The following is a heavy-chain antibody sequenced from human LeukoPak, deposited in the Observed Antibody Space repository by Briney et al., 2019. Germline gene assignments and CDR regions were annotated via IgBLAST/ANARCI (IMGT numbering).Heavy chain of an antibody. V-gene: IGHV1-2*06. CDR2: SNPNSGGT. CDR1: GYTFTGYC. CDR3: ARGGGDILTGYYTDFYYGMDV. D-gene: IGHD3-9*01. Sequence: ASVKVSCKASGYTFTGYCMHWVRQASGQWLELMGRSNPNSGGTNYAQTFDGRVTMTRDTSISTAYMELSRLRSDDTAVYYCARGGGDILTGYYTDFYYGMDVWGQGTTVTVSS. J-gene: IGHJ6*02.